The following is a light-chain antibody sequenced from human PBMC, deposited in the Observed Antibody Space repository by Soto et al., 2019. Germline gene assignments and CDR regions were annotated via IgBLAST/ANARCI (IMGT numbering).Light chain of an antibody. CDR2: LNSDGSH. J-gene: IGLJ3*02. Sequence: QSVLTQSPSASASLGASVKLTCTLSSGHSSYAITWHQQQPEKGPRYLMKLNSDGSHNKGDGIPDRFSGSSSGAERYLTISSLQSEDEADYYCQTWGTAIQVFGGGTNLTVLQVFGGGTKLTVL. CDR3: QTWGTAIQVFGGGTNLTVLQV. V-gene: IGLV4-69*01. CDR1: SGHSSYA.